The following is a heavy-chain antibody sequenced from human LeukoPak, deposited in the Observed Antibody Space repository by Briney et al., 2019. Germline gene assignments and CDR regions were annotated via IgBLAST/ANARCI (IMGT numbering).Heavy chain of an antibody. D-gene: IGHD3-10*01. J-gene: IGHJ6*04. CDR3: ASSLWFGELLFHFRNPGMDV. CDR1: GFTFSSYW. Sequence: GGSLRLSCAASGFTFSSYWMHWVRQAPGKGLVWVSRINSDGSSTSYADSVKGRFTISRDNAKNTLYLQMNSLRAEDTAVYYCASSLWFGELLFHFRNPGMDVWGKGTTVTVSS. V-gene: IGHV3-74*01. CDR2: INSDGSST.